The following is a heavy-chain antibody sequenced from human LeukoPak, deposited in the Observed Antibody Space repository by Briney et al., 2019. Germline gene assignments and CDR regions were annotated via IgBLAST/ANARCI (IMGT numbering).Heavy chain of an antibody. CDR2: IYYSGST. CDR1: GSXXXYY. V-gene: IGHV4-59*01. D-gene: IGHD1-26*01. CDR3: ARSGVVGATWGGWFDP. J-gene: IGHJ5*02. Sequence: GSXXXYYWSWLRQPPGKGLEWIGYIYYSGSTNYNPSLTSRGTISVDTSKKQCSLKLSSVTAADTAVYYCARSGVVGATWGGWFDPWGQGTLVTVSS.